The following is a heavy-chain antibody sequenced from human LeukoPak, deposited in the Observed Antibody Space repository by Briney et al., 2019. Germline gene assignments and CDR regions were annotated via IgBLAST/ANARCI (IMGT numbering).Heavy chain of an antibody. V-gene: IGHV3-11*04. CDR2: ISSSGSTI. Sequence: GGSLRLSCAASGFTFSDYYMSWIRQAPGKGLEWVSYISSSGSTIYYADSVKGRFTISRDNAKNSLYLQMNSLRAEDTAVYYCAREFSGYCSSTSCSPGGYYYYMDVWGKGTTVTVSS. CDR3: AREFSGYCSSTSCSPGGYYYYMDV. D-gene: IGHD2-2*03. J-gene: IGHJ6*03. CDR1: GFTFSDYY.